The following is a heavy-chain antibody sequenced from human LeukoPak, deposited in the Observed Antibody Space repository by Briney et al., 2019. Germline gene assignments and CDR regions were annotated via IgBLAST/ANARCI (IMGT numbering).Heavy chain of an antibody. V-gene: IGHV4-34*01. D-gene: IGHD1-26*01. CDR3: ARGRRVGALDY. CDR1: GGTFNNYY. Sequence: PSETLSLTCSVYGGTFNNYYWSWIRQPPGKGLEWIGEIQHTGGTNYNPSLESRLSMSIDTSKKQFSLRMTFVTVADTSVYYCARGRRVGALDYWGQGTLVTVSS. J-gene: IGHJ4*02. CDR2: IQHTGGT.